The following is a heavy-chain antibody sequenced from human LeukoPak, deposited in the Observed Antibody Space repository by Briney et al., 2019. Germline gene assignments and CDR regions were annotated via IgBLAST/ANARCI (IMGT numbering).Heavy chain of an antibody. J-gene: IGHJ4*02. CDR1: GITFSTYA. V-gene: IGHV3-23*01. CDR2: ISGSAAST. Sequence: GGSLRLSCAASGITFSTYAMNWVRQAPGKGLEWVSVISGSAASTSYADSVKGRFTISRDNSRNTLYLQMDSLRAEDTAVYYCARDWNVWYFDYWGQGTLVTVSS. D-gene: IGHD1-1*01. CDR3: ARDWNVWYFDY.